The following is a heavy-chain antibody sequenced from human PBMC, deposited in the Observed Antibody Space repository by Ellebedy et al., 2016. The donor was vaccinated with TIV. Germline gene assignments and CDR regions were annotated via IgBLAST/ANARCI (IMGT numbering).Heavy chain of an antibody. V-gene: IGHV3-48*04. J-gene: IGHJ5*02. Sequence: PGGSLRLSCAASGFTFSSYSMNWVRQAPGKGLEWVSYISSSGTNIYYADSVKGRFTISRDNAKNSLYLQMNSLRAEDTAVYYCASSSGWYGGARWFDPWGQGTLVTVSS. CDR3: ASSSGWYGGARWFDP. D-gene: IGHD6-19*01. CDR2: ISSSGTNI. CDR1: GFTFSSYS.